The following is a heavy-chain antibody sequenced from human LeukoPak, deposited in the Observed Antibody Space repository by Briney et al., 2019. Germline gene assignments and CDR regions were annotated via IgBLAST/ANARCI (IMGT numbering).Heavy chain of an antibody. Sequence: PGGSLRLSCAASGFTFNNYAMSWVRQAPGKWLEWVSTITGSGGRTYYADSVKGRFTISRDNSKNTLYLQMDSLRADDTAVYYCAKSSLVVPYDYWGQGTLVTVSS. CDR3: AKSSLVVPYDY. CDR2: ITGSGGRT. D-gene: IGHD6-6*01. CDR1: GFTFNNYA. J-gene: IGHJ4*02. V-gene: IGHV3-23*01.